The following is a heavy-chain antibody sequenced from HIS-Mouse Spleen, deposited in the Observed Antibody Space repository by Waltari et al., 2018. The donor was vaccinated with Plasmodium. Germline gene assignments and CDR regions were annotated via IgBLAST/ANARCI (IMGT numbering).Heavy chain of an antibody. J-gene: IGHJ6*02. CDR2: IYHSGST. Sequence: QVQLQESGPGLVKPSETLSLTCTVSGSSLSSGYYWGWIRHPPGRGLEWIGSIYHSGSTYYNPSLKSRVTISVDTSKNQFSLKLSSVTAADTAVYYCARAESSIAARHYYYYGMDVWGQGTTVTVSS. CDR3: ARAESSIAARHYYYYGMDV. CDR1: GSSLSSGYY. D-gene: IGHD6-6*01. V-gene: IGHV4-38-2*02.